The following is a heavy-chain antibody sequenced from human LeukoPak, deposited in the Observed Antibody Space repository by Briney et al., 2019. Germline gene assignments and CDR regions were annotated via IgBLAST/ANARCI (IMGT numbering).Heavy chain of an antibody. J-gene: IGHJ4*02. CDR2: ISKSGDST. D-gene: IGHD3-9*01. V-gene: IGHV3-23*01. Sequence: GGSLRLSCAASGFTFSSYAMSWVRQAPGKGLEWVSAISKSGDSTFYADSVKGRFTISRDNSKNTLYLQMNSLRAEDTAVYYCASLRYFDWSSDYWGQGTLVTVSS. CDR1: GFTFSSYA. CDR3: ASLRYFDWSSDY.